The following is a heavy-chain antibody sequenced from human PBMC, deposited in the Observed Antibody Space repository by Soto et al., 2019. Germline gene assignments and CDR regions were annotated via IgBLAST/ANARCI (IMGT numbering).Heavy chain of an antibody. V-gene: IGHV1-18*01. D-gene: IGHD2-2*01. CDR2: ISAYNGNT. J-gene: IGHJ4*02. CDR1: GYTFTNFG. Sequence: ASVKVSCKASGYTFTNFGISWVRHAPGQGHEWMGWISAYNGNTNYAQKFQGRVTITADESTSTAYMELSSLRSEDTAVYYCASQSLDRTMPYLDYWSEVTLV. CDR3: ASQSLDRTMPYLDY.